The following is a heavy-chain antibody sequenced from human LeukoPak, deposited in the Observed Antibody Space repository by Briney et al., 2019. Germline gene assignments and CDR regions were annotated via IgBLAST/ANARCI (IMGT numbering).Heavy chain of an antibody. J-gene: IGHJ4*02. V-gene: IGHV3-48*03. Sequence: GGSLGLSCAASGFTFSSYEMNWVRQAPGKGLEWVSYISSSGSTIYYADSVKGRFTISRDNAKNSLYLQMNSLRAEDTAVYYCALAPMTTVTSFDYWGQGTLVTVSS. CDR3: ALAPMTTVTSFDY. CDR1: GFTFSSYE. D-gene: IGHD4-17*01. CDR2: ISSSGSTI.